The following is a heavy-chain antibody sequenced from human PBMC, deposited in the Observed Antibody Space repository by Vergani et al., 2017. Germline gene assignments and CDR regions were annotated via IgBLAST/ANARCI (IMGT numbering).Heavy chain of an antibody. CDR3: AGGGIAARPYYYYYDMDV. D-gene: IGHD6-6*01. CDR2: IYYSGST. J-gene: IGHJ6*03. V-gene: IGHV4-59*13. CDR1: GGSISSYY. Sequence: QVQLQESGPGLVKPSETLSLTCTVSGGSISSYYWSWIRQPPGKGLEWIGYIYYSGSTNYNPSLKSRVTISVDTSKNQFSLKLSSVSAADTAVYYCAGGGIAARPYYYYYDMDVWGKGTTVTVSS.